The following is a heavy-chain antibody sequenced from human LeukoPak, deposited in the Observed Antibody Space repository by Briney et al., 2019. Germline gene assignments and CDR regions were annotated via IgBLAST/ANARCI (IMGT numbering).Heavy chain of an antibody. D-gene: IGHD3-22*01. Sequence: PRRSLRLSCAASGFTFSSYGMHWVRQAPGKGLEWVAVIWYDGSNKYYADPVKGRFTISRDNSKNTLYQRMNSLRAEDTAVYYCAKVGRDYDSSGYYYYLDYWGQGTLVTVSS. J-gene: IGHJ4*02. CDR3: AKVGRDYDSSGYYYYLDY. CDR2: IWYDGSNK. CDR1: GFTFSSYG. V-gene: IGHV3-33*06.